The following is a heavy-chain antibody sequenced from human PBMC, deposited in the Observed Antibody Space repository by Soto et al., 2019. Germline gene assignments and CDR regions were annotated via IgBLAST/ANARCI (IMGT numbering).Heavy chain of an antibody. CDR3: ARLTAYSSGWPDY. CDR2: IYYSGST. V-gene: IGHV4-59*06. D-gene: IGHD6-19*01. Sequence: SETLSLTCTVSGVSISSYYWSWIRQPPGKGLEWIGYIYYSGSTYYNPSLKSRVAISVDTSKNQFSLKLSSVTAADTAVYYCARLTAYSSGWPDYWGQGTLVTVSS. J-gene: IGHJ4*02. CDR1: GVSISSYY.